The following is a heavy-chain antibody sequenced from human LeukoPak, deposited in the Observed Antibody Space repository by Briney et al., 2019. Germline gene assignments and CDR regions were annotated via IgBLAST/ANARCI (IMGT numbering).Heavy chain of an antibody. V-gene: IGHV4-59*08. J-gene: IGHJ4*02. Sequence: PSETLSLTCTVSGGSISSYSWSWIRQPPGKGLEWIGYIYYSGSTNYNPSLKSRVTISVDTSKNQFSLKLSSATAADTAVYYCARPAHPLFAYWGQGTLVTVSS. CDR2: IYYSGST. CDR1: GGSISSYS. CDR3: ARPAHPLFAY.